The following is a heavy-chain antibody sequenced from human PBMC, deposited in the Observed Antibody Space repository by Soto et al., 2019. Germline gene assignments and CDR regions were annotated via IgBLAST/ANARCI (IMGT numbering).Heavy chain of an antibody. D-gene: IGHD4-17*01. V-gene: IGHV1-69*02. CDR2: IIPILGIA. J-gene: IGHJ5*02. CDR3: ARARFNDYGDHNWFDP. CDR1: GGTFSSYT. Sequence: SVKVSCKASGGTFSSYTISWVRQAPGQGLEWMGRIIPILGIANYAQKFQGRVTITADKSTSTAYMELSSLRSEDTAVYYCARARFNDYGDHNWFDPWGQGTLVTVSS.